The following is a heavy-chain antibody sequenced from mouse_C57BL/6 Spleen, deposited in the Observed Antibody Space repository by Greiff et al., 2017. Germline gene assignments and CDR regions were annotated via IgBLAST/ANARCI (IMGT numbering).Heavy chain of an antibody. Sequence: VQLKESGGDLVKPGGSLKLSCAASGFTFSSYGMSWVRQTPDKRLEWVATISSGGSYTYYPDSVKGRFTISRDNAKNTLYLQMSSLKSEDTAMYYCARQDLLTGTLGYFDYWGQGTTLTVSS. CDR2: ISSGGSYT. CDR3: ARQDLLTGTLGYFDY. CDR1: GFTFSSYG. D-gene: IGHD4-1*01. V-gene: IGHV5-6*01. J-gene: IGHJ2*01.